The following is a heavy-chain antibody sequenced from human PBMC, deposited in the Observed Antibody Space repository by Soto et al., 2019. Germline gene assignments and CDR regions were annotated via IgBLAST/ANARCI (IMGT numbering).Heavy chain of an antibody. Sequence: SRRLSWAACGGTLSSYGMHWVLHAPGKGLEWVAVISYDGSNKYYADAVKGRFTISRDNSKNTQYLQMNSLRAEDTAVYYCAKDQAAYGGWDIVVVPAAISYGMDVWGQGTTVTVSS. CDR3: AKDQAAYGGWDIVVVPAAISYGMDV. V-gene: IGHV3-30*18. CDR1: GGTLSSYG. CDR2: ISYDGSNK. J-gene: IGHJ6*02. D-gene: IGHD2-2*01.